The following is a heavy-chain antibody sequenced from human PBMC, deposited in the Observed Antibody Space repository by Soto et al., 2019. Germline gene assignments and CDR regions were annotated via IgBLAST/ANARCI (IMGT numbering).Heavy chain of an antibody. V-gene: IGHV6-1*01. CDR3: ARAKRITMFRGVIIPAYYFDY. D-gene: IGHD3-10*01. CDR1: GDSVSSNSAA. CDR2: TYYRSKWYN. Sequence: SQTLSLTCAISGDSVSSNSAAWNWIRQSPSRGLEWLGRTYYRSKWYNDYAVSVKGRITISPDTSKNQFSLQLNSVTPEDTAVYYCARAKRITMFRGVIIPAYYFDYWGQGTLVTVSS. J-gene: IGHJ4*02.